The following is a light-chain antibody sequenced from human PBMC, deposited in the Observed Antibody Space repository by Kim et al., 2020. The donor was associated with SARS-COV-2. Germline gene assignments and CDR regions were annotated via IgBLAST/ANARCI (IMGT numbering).Light chain of an antibody. CDR3: QSYDSSLSGWV. Sequence: QRLSISCTRSSSNLGAGYEIHWYQQLPGTAPKLLIYGISNRPSGVPDRFSGSKSGTSASLAITGLQAEDEADYYCQSYDSSLSGWVFGGGTQLTVL. V-gene: IGLV1-40*01. CDR2: GIS. CDR1: SSNLGAGYE. J-gene: IGLJ3*02.